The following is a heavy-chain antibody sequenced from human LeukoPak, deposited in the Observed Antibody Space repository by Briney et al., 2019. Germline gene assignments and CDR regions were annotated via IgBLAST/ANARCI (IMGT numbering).Heavy chain of an antibody. J-gene: IGHJ6*03. Sequence: SETLSLTCTVSGGSISSSSYYWGWIRQPPGKGLEWIGSIYHSGSTYYNPSLKSRVTISVDTSKNQFSLKLSSVTAADTAVYYCAREGWLVRSPYMDVWGKGTTVTVSS. CDR1: GGSISSSSYY. D-gene: IGHD6-19*01. V-gene: IGHV4-39*07. CDR3: AREGWLVRSPYMDV. CDR2: IYHSGST.